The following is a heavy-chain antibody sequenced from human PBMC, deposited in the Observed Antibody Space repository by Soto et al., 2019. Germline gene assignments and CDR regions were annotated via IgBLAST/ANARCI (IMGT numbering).Heavy chain of an antibody. J-gene: IGHJ5*02. CDR1: GGSFSGYC. D-gene: IGHD2-2*01. CDR3: ARGPPNLPVVVPAARRGDNWFDP. Sequence: SETLSLTCAVYGGSFSGYCWSWIRQPPGKGLEWIGEINHSGSTNYNPSLKSRVTISVDTSKNQFSLKLSSVTAADTAVYYCARGPPNLPVVVPAARRGDNWFDPWGQGTLVTVSS. CDR2: INHSGST. V-gene: IGHV4-34*01.